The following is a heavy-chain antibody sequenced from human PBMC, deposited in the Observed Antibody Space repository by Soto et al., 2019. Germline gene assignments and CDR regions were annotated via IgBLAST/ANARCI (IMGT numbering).Heavy chain of an antibody. CDR2: IYYSGST. J-gene: IGHJ4*02. V-gene: IGHV4-59*01. CDR1: GGSISSYY. D-gene: IGHD6-19*01. Sequence: SGTLSLTCTVSGGSISSYYWSWIRQPPGKGLEWIGYIYYSGSTNYNPSLKSRVTISVDTSKNQFSLKLSSVTAADTAVYYCARTPIHSSGWTRRGDYFDYWGQGTLVTVSS. CDR3: ARTPIHSSGWTRRGDYFDY.